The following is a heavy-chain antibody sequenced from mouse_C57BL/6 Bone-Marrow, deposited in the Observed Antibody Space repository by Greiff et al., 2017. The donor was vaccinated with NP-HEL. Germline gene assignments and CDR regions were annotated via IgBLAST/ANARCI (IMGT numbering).Heavy chain of an antibody. D-gene: IGHD1-3*01. J-gene: IGHJ1*03. V-gene: IGHV1-52*01. CDR3: ARAVVGSSGYFDV. CDR2: IDPSDSET. Sequence: QVQLKQPGAELVRPGSSVKLSCKASGYTFTSYWMHWVKQRPIQGLEWIGNIDPSDSETHYNQKFKDKATLTVDKSSSTAYMQLSSLTSEDSAVYYCARAVVGSSGYFDVWGTGTTVTVAS. CDR1: GYTFTSYW.